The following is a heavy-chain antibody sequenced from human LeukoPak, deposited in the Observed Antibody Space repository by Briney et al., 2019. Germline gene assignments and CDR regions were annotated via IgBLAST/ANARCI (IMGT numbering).Heavy chain of an antibody. V-gene: IGHV3-11*01. CDR1: GFTFSDYY. D-gene: IGHD4-17*01. CDR2: ISSSGSTI. Sequence: PGGSLRLSCAASGFTFSDYYMRWIRQAPGKGLAWVSYISSSGSTIYYAHSVKGRFTISRDNAKNSLYLQMNSLRAEDTAVYYCASGGPRGFTYGDYDYWGQGTLVTVSS. J-gene: IGHJ4*02. CDR3: ASGGPRGFTYGDYDY.